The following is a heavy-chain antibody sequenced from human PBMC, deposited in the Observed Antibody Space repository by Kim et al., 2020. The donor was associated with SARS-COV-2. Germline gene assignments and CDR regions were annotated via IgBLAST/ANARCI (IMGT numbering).Heavy chain of an antibody. CDR3: TRGSRKDNDDMYD. J-gene: IGHJ6*03. CDR2: VYCSVST. V-gene: IGHV4-39*01. D-gene: IGHD1-1*01. CDR1: GGSISSSNYY. Sequence: SETLSLTCTVSGGSISSSNYYWGWLRQSSGKGRVWIGSVYCSVSTYSNPALKSPVTIFVDTSKNQFSLKLSSVTAADRAAYYCTRGSRKDNDDMYDSGKG.